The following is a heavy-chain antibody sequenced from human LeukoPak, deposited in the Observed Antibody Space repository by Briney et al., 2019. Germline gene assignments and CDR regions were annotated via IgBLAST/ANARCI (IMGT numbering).Heavy chain of an antibody. V-gene: IGHV1-24*01. Sequence: ASVKVSCKVSGYTLTELSMHWVRQAPGKGLEWMGGFDPEDGETIYAQKFQGRVTMTEDTSTDTAYMELSSLRSDDTAVYYCARDLPPYSSTVAPFDYWGQGTLVTVSS. J-gene: IGHJ4*02. D-gene: IGHD6-13*01. CDR1: GYTLTELS. CDR2: FDPEDGET. CDR3: ARDLPPYSSTVAPFDY.